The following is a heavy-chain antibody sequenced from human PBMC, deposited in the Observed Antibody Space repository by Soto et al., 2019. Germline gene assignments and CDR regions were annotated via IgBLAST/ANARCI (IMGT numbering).Heavy chain of an antibody. D-gene: IGHD1-26*01. V-gene: IGHV1-2*02. CDR2: INPNSGGT. CDR1: GYTFTGYY. Sequence: ASVEVSCRASGYTFTGYYMHWILQAPGQGLEWMVWINPNSGGTNYAQKFQCRVTMTRDTSISTAYMELSRLRSDDTAVYYCAREXGMEPLSSTYYYYGRNVWGQGTTIIFSS. CDR3: AREXGMEPLSSTYYYYGRNV. J-gene: IGHJ6*01.